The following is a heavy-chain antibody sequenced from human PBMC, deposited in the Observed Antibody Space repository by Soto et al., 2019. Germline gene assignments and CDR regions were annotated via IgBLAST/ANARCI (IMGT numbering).Heavy chain of an antibody. Sequence: EVQLVESGGGLVQPGGSLRLSCAASGFTVSSNYMSWVRQAPGTGLEWVSVIYSGGSTYYADSVKGRFTISRHNSKNTLYLQMNSLRAEDTAVYYCARGGYSSSSGQLDYWGQGTLVTVSS. CDR2: IYSGGST. J-gene: IGHJ4*02. CDR1: GFTVSSNY. CDR3: ARGGYSSSSGQLDY. D-gene: IGHD6-6*01. V-gene: IGHV3-53*04.